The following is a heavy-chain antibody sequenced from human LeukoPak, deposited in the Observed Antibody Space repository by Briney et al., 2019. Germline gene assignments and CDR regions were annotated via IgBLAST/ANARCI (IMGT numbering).Heavy chain of an antibody. Sequence: PSETLSLTCTVSGGSISSYYWSWIRQPPGKGLEWIGYIYYSGSTNYNPSLKSRVTISVDTSKNQFSLKLSSVTAADTAVYYCARHFYGSGSTPGDAFDIWGQGTMVTVSS. J-gene: IGHJ3*02. D-gene: IGHD3-10*01. CDR1: GGSISSYY. V-gene: IGHV4-59*08. CDR3: ARHFYGSGSTPGDAFDI. CDR2: IYYSGST.